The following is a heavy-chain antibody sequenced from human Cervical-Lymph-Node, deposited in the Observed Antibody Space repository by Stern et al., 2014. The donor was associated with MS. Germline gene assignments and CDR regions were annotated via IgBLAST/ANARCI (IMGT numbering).Heavy chain of an antibody. CDR3: ARQVLGPYYFDS. J-gene: IGHJ4*02. V-gene: IGHV3-33*01. Sequence: VQLVESGGGVVQPGRSLGLSCAASGLTFRTYGLHWVRQAPGKGLWGEAVIWSDGSIQNYADSVKGRFTISRDNSKNTLSLQINSLSAEDTAVYYCARQVLGPYYFDSWGQGTLVTVSS. CDR2: IWSDGSIQ. CDR1: GLTFRTYG.